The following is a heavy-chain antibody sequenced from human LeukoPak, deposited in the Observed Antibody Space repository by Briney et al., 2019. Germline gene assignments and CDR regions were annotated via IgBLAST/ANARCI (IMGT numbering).Heavy chain of an antibody. J-gene: IGHJ4*02. D-gene: IGHD6-13*01. CDR3: AMSALTAGHWYFDY. Sequence: ASVKVSCKASGYTFTGYYMHWVRQAPGQGLEWMGWINPNSGGTNYAQKFQGGVTMTRDTSISTAYMELSRLRSDDTAVYYCAMSALTAGHWYFDYWGQGTLVTVSS. V-gene: IGHV1-2*02. CDR1: GYTFTGYY. CDR2: INPNSGGT.